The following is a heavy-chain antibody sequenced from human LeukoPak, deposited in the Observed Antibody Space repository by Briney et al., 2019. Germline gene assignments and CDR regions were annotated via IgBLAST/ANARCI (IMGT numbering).Heavy chain of an antibody. Sequence: PGGSLRLFCVAPGLTVSNHWMSWVRQAPGKGLEWVANIREERGQEYYVDSVKGRFTISKNSAKNSLYLQMNTLRVEDTAMYYCASLDTAKQPLANHWGQGTLVTVSS. V-gene: IGHV3-7*03. CDR1: GLTVSNHW. CDR2: IREERGQE. CDR3: ASLDTAKQPLANH. D-gene: IGHD5-18*01. J-gene: IGHJ5*02.